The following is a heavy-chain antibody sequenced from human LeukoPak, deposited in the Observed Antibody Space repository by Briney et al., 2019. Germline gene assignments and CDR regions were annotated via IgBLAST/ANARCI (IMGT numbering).Heavy chain of an antibody. V-gene: IGHV3-64D*06. J-gene: IGHJ6*02. CDR2: ISSNGGST. Sequence: PGGSLRLSCSASGFTFSSYAMHWVRQAPGKGLEYVSAISSNGGSTYYADSVKGRFTISRDNSKNTLYLQMSSLRAEDTAVYYCARSSSTILYYYYGMDVWGQGTTVTVSS. CDR3: ARSSSTILYYYYGMDV. CDR1: GFTFSSYA. D-gene: IGHD2-2*01.